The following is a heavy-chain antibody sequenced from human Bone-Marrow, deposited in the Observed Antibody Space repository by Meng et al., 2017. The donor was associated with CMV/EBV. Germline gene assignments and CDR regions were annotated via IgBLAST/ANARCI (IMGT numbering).Heavy chain of an antibody. V-gene: IGHV3-48*04. Sequence: LKISCAASGFTFSSYSMNWVRQAPGKGLEWVSYISSSSSTIYYADSVKGRFTISRDNAKNSLYLQMNSLRAEDTAVYYCAREALTYYDFWSGYYNYYYYGMDVWGQGTTVTVSS. D-gene: IGHD3-3*01. J-gene: IGHJ6*02. CDR1: GFTFSSYS. CDR2: ISSSSSTI. CDR3: AREALTYYDFWSGYYNYYYYGMDV.